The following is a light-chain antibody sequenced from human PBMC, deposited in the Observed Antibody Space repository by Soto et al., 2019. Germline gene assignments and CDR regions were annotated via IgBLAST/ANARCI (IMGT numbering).Light chain of an antibody. Sequence: SSELTQPPSVSVSPGQTASITCSGDKLGDKYACWYQQKPGQSPVLVIYQDSKRPSGIPERFSGSNSGNTATLTISGTQAMDEADYYCQAWDSSMGVFGGGTKVTVL. V-gene: IGLV3-1*01. CDR1: KLGDKY. J-gene: IGLJ2*01. CDR3: QAWDSSMGV. CDR2: QDS.